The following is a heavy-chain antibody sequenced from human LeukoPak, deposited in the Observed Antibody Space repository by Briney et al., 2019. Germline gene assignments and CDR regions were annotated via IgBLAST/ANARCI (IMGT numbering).Heavy chain of an antibody. CDR2: IKQDGSEK. CDR3: AKEYGYDYNYFYSMDV. D-gene: IGHD1-1*01. J-gene: IGHJ6*03. CDR1: GFTFSSYA. Sequence: GRSLRLSCAASGFTFSSYAMSWVRQAPGKGLEWVANIKQDGSEKYYVGSVKGRFTISRDNSKNTVYLQMNSLRAEDTAVYFCAKEYGYDYNYFYSMDVWGKGTTVTISS. V-gene: IGHV3-7*01.